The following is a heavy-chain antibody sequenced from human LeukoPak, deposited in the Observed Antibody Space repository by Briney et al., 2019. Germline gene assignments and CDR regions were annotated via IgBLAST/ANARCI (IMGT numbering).Heavy chain of an antibody. CDR1: GFTFSSYE. V-gene: IGHV3-48*03. CDR3: ARDAHREAFDY. Sequence: GGSLRLSCAASGFTFSSYEMNWVRQAPGKGLEWVSYISSSGSTIYYADSVKGRFTISRDNAKNSLYLQMNSLRAEDTAVYYCARDAHREAFDYWGQGTLVTVSS. J-gene: IGHJ4*02. CDR2: ISSSGSTI. D-gene: IGHD1-26*01.